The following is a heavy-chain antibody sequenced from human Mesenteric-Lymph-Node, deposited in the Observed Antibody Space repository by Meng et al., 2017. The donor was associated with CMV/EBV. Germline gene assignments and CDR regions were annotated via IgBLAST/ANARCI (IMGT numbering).Heavy chain of an antibody. Sequence: SETLSLTCAVYGGSFSGYYWSWIRQPPGKGLEWIGEINHSGSTNYNPSLKSRVTISVDTSKNQFSLKLSSVTAADTAVYYCARGLGVDYSSSSGRFDPWGQGTLVTVSS. V-gene: IGHV4-34*01. CDR1: GGSFSGYY. J-gene: IGHJ5*02. CDR2: INHSGST. D-gene: IGHD6-6*01. CDR3: ARGLGVDYSSSSGRFDP.